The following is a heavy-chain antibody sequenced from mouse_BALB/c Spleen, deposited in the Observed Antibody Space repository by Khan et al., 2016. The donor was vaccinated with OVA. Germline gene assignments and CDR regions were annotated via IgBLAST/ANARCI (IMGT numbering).Heavy chain of an antibody. CDR2: INPSSDYN. V-gene: IGHV1-4*01. CDR1: GYTFTSNT. J-gene: IGHJ4*01. D-gene: IGHD1-1*01. CDR3: ARRTTVYAMDY. Sequence: QLKQSGAELARPGASVKMSCKASGYTFTSNTMHWIRQRPGQGLEWIGYINPSSDYNNFNQKFKDKATLTADKSSSTAYMQLSRLTSEDSAVYYCARRTTVYAMDYWGQGTSVTVSS.